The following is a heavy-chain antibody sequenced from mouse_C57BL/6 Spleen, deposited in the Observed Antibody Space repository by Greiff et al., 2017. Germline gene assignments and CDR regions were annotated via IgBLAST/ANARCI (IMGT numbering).Heavy chain of an antibody. CDR1: GYAFSSYW. V-gene: IGHV1-80*01. CDR3: ARGDYDSWYFDV. D-gene: IGHD2-4*01. J-gene: IGHJ1*03. CDR2: IYPGDGDT. Sequence: QVQLKESGAELVKPGASVKISCKASGYAFSSYWMNWVKQRPGKGLEWIGQIYPGDGDTNYNGKFKGKATLTADKSSSTAYMQLSSLTSEDSAVYFCARGDYDSWYFDVWGTGTTVTVSS.